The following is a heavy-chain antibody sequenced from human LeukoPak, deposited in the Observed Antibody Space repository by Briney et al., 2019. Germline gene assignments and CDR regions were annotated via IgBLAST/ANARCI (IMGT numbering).Heavy chain of an antibody. Sequence: GGSLRLSCAASGFTFSSYAMSWVRQAPGKGLEWVSAISGSGGSTYYADSVKGQFTISRDNSKNTLYLQMNSLRAEDTAVYYCAKSLTAAGTGDDHWGQGTLVTVSS. CDR2: ISGSGGST. J-gene: IGHJ4*02. D-gene: IGHD6-13*01. CDR1: GFTFSSYA. CDR3: AKSLTAAGTGDDH. V-gene: IGHV3-23*01.